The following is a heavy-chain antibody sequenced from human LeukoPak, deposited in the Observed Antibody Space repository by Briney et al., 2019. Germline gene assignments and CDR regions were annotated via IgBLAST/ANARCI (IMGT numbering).Heavy chain of an antibody. CDR3: ARGNVESYYYYYMDV. CDR2: MNPNSGNT. J-gene: IGHJ6*03. V-gene: IGHV1-8*03. D-gene: IGHD3-3*01. Sequence: ASLKVSCKASGYTFTSYDINWVRQATGQGLEWMGWMNPNSGNTGYAQKFQGRVTITRNTSISTAYMELSSLRSEDTAVYYCARGNVESYYYYYMDVWGKGTTVTVSS. CDR1: GYTFTSYD.